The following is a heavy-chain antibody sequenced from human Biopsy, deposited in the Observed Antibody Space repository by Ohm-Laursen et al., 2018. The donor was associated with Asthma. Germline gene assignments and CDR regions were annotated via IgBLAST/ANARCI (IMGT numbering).Heavy chain of an antibody. D-gene: IGHD2-21*01. Sequence: TQTLTLTCTFSGFSLSTRAMCVTWIRQPPGKALEWLALLDSAADKYYHRSPRTRLTISKGTSKNPVVLTMTNMDPVDTATYYCARIRQCYCGPSSCLNYGVDVWGQGTTVTVSS. CDR1: GFSLSTRAMC. CDR2: LDSAADK. J-gene: IGHJ6*02. CDR3: ARIRQCYCGPSSCLNYGVDV. V-gene: IGHV2-70*01.